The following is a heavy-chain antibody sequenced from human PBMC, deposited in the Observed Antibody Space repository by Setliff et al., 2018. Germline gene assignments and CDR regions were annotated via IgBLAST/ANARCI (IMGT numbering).Heavy chain of an antibody. CDR3: AREKKYSSSTSFFGSGFDF. V-gene: IGHV1-69*05. Sequence: AASVKVSCKASGGTFNNYLIGWVRQAPGQGLEWMGGIIPIFGTTRYTQKFQGRLTFFMDESTNTAYMELSSQRSEDTAVYFCAREKKYSSSTSFFGSGFDFWGQGTLVTVSS. CDR2: IIPIFGTT. D-gene: IGHD3-3*01. J-gene: IGHJ4*02. CDR1: GGTFNNYL.